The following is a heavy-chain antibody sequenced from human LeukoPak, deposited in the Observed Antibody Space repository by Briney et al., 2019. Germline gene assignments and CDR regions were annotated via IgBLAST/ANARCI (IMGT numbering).Heavy chain of an antibody. CDR1: GGSISSYY. D-gene: IGHD5-18*01. V-gene: IGHV4-59*01. CDR2: IYYSGST. J-gene: IGHJ4*01. Sequence: SETLSLTCTASGGSISSYYWSWIRQPPGKGLEWIGYIYYSGSTNYNPSLKSRVTISVDTSKNQFSLKLSSVTAADTAVYYCASMRTAMAENDYWGQGTLVTVSS. CDR3: ASMRTAMAENDY.